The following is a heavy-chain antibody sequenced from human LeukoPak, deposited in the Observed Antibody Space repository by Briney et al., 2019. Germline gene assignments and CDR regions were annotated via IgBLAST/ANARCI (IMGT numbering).Heavy chain of an antibody. Sequence: GGSLRLSCAASGFTFTTYGLHWVRQAPGKGLEWVAASAYNGGSEHYADSVKGRFTISRDNSKNTLFLQMNSLRPGDTAVYYCAKRGHYSINWYHYFDYWGQGTLVTVPS. CDR3: AKRGHYSINWYHYFDY. CDR1: GFTFTTYG. D-gene: IGHD6-13*01. J-gene: IGHJ4*02. V-gene: IGHV3-30*18. CDR2: SAYNGGSE.